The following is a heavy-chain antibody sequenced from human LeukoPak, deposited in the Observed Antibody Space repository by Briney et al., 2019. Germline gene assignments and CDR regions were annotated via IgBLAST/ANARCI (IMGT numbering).Heavy chain of an antibody. CDR2: IYYSGTT. D-gene: IGHD3-22*01. Sequence: SETLSLTCTVSGGSISSYYWSWIRQPPGKGLEWIGYIYYSGTTNYNPSLKSRVTISVDTSKNQFSLKLSSVTAADTAVYYCARDPYYYDSSGYSRQFDYWGQGTLVTVSS. CDR3: ARDPYYYDSSGYSRQFDY. CDR1: GGSISSYY. V-gene: IGHV4-59*12. J-gene: IGHJ4*02.